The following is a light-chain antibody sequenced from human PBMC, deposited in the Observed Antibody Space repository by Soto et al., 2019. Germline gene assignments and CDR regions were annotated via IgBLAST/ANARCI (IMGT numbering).Light chain of an antibody. Sequence: EIVLTQSPGTLSLSLGERATLSCRASQSVSSSYLAWYQQKPGQAPRFLIYGASRANGIPDRFSGSGSGTDFTLTISRLEPEDFAVYYCQQYGSSPSITFGQGTKVDIK. J-gene: IGKJ1*01. V-gene: IGKV3-20*01. CDR3: QQYGSSPSIT. CDR1: QSVSSSY. CDR2: GAS.